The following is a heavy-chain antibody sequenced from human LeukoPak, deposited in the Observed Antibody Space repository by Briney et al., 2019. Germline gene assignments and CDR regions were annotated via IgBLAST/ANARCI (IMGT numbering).Heavy chain of an antibody. J-gene: IGHJ5*02. CDR3: ARDRYCSGGSCYGWFDP. Sequence: GGSLRLSCAASGFTFSDYYMSWIRQAPGKGLEWVSYISSSSSYTKYADSVKGRFTIPRDNAKNSLYLQMNSLRAEDTAVYHCARDRYCSGGSCYGWFDPWGQGTLVTVSS. CDR2: ISSSSSYT. D-gene: IGHD2-15*01. V-gene: IGHV3-11*06. CDR1: GFTFSDYY.